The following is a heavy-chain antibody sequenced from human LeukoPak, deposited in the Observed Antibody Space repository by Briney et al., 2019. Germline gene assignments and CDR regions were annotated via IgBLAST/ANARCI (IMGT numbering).Heavy chain of an antibody. D-gene: IGHD3-10*01. CDR2: ISATGSSI. V-gene: IGHV3-11*04. CDR3: VGVETITMVRGASGDV. CDR1: GFTFSDYF. J-gene: IGHJ6*04. Sequence: GGSLRLSCAASGFTFSDYFMSWIRQAPGKGLEWVSYISATGSSINYADSVKGRFTTSRDNSKNTLDLQMNSLSVEDTAVYYCVGVETITMVRGASGDVWGKGTTVTVSS.